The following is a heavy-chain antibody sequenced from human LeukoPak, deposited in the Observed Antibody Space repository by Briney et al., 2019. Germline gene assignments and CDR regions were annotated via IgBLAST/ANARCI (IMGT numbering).Heavy chain of an antibody. D-gene: IGHD5-18*01. CDR1: GFTFSDYY. CDR3: ARDRNTAMAYFDS. V-gene: IGHV3-11*01. Sequence: PGGSLRLSCAASGFTFSDYYMSWIRQAPGKGLEWVSYISSSGNTIYYADSVKGRFTISRDNAKNSLYLQTNSLRAEDTAVYYCARDRNTAMAYFDSWGQGTLVTVSS. CDR2: ISSSGNTI. J-gene: IGHJ4*02.